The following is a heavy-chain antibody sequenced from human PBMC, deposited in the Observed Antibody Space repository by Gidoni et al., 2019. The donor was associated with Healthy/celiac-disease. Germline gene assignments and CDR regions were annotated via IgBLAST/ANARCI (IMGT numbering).Heavy chain of an antibody. J-gene: IGHJ6*02. Sequence: QVQLVQSGAEVKKPGSSVKVSCKASGGTFSSYAISWVRQAPGQGLEWMGGIIPIFGTANYAQKFQGRVTITADESTSTAYMELSSLRSEDTAVYYCARSTMVRGVNANYYGMDVWGQGTTVTVSS. V-gene: IGHV1-69*01. D-gene: IGHD3-10*01. CDR3: ARSTMVRGVNANYYGMDV. CDR1: GGTFSSYA. CDR2: IIPIFGTA.